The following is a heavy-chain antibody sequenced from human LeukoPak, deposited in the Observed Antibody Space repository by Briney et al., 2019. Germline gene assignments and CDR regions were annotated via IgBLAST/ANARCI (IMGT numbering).Heavy chain of an antibody. CDR2: IKEDGSRN. D-gene: IGHD3-10*02. CDR1: GFTFSNYW. Sequence: PGRSLRLSCAASGFTFSNYWMSWVRQAPGKGLEWVANIKEDGSRNHYVDSVKGRFTISRDNAKGSLYLQMNSLRDDDTAVYFCARMFQDWGQGTLVTVSS. V-gene: IGHV3-7*02. J-gene: IGHJ4*02. CDR3: ARMFQD.